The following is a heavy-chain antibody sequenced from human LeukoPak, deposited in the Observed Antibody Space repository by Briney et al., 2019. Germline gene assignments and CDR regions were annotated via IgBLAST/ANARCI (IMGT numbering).Heavy chain of an antibody. V-gene: IGHV3-23*01. CDR2: ISGSGGST. Sequence: GGSLRLSCAASGFTFSSYAMSWVRQAPGKGLEWVSAISGSGGSTYYADSVEGRFTISRDNSKNTLYLQMNSLRAEDTAVYYCAKDSRGSYGNGYFDYWGQGTLVTVSS. CDR3: AKDSRGSYGNGYFDY. J-gene: IGHJ4*02. CDR1: GFTFSSYA. D-gene: IGHD1-26*01.